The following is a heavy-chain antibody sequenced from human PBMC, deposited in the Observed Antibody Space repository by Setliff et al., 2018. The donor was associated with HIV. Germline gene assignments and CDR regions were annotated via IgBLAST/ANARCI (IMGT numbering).Heavy chain of an antibody. J-gene: IGHJ6*03. CDR2: ISSTSDYI. CDR1: GFTFSTYS. CDR3: ARDTATIPGWVEDMDV. D-gene: IGHD3-9*01. Sequence: GGSLRLSCAASGFTFSTYSMNWVRQAPGKGLEWVSSISSTSDYIYYADSVKGRFTISRDNAKNSLYLEMNSLRAEDTALYYCARDTATIPGWVEDMDVWGKGTTVTVSS. V-gene: IGHV3-21*06.